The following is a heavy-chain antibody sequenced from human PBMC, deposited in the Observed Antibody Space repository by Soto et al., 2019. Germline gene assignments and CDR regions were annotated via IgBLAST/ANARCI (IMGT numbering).Heavy chain of an antibody. J-gene: IGHJ4*02. CDR3: ARDQPGYSYGYGLGY. Sequence: EVQLVESGGGLVKPGGSLRLSCAASGFTFSSYSMNWVRQAPGKGLEWVSSISSSSSYIYYADSVKVRFTISRDNAKNSLYLQMNSLRAEDTSVYYCARDQPGYSYGYGLGYWCQGTLVTVSS. D-gene: IGHD5-18*01. V-gene: IGHV3-21*01. CDR1: GFTFSSYS. CDR2: ISSSSSYI.